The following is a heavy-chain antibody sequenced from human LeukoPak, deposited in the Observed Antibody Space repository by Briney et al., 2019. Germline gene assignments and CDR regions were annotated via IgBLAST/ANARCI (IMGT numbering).Heavy chain of an antibody. CDR2: FIPIFGTA. V-gene: IGHV1-69*13. CDR1: GVTFSSYA. Sequence: GASVKVSCKAFGVTFSSYAISWVRQAPGQGLEGMGGFIPIFGTATYAQKFQGRVTITADESTSTAYMELSSLRSEDTAVYYCARDLSGSYPNWFDPWGQGTLVTVSS. CDR3: ARDLSGSYPNWFDP. D-gene: IGHD1-26*01. J-gene: IGHJ5*02.